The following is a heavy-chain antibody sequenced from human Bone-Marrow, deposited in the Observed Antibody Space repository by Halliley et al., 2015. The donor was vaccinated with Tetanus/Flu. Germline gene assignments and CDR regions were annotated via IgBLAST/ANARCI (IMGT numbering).Heavy chain of an antibody. J-gene: IGHJ2*01. V-gene: IGHV3-30-3*01. CDR3: ARGRAVMTPDWYFDL. CDR2: IEYDGSNK. CDR1: GFSFSNYP. D-gene: IGHD2-21*01. Sequence: SLRLSCAASGFSFSNYPMYWVRQAPGEGLEWVAEIEYDGSNKLHADSVKGRFTISRDNSKNTLYLQINGLRAEDTAVYYCARGRAVMTPDWYFDLWGRGTLVSVSS.